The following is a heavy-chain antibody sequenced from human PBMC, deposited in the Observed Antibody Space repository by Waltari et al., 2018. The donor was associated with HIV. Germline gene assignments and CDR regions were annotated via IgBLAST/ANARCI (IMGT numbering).Heavy chain of an antibody. CDR3: ARDLSSGWLFS. CDR2: FYAGGST. V-gene: IGHV3-53*02. J-gene: IGHJ4*02. D-gene: IGHD6-19*01. Sequence: EVQLVETGGGLIQPGGSLRLSCSASGFTVSSYYMSWVRQAPGKGLEWVSTFYAGGSTYYADSVKGRFTISRDNAKNTLYLQMNSLRAEDTAVYYCARDLSSGWLFSWGQGTLVTVSS. CDR1: GFTVSSYY.